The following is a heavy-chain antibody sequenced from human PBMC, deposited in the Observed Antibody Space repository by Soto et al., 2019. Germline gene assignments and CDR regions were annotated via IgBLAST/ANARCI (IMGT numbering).Heavy chain of an antibody. D-gene: IGHD3-3*01. CDR3: AHRVLRTVFGLVTTTAIYFDF. CDR2: IYWDDDK. J-gene: IGHJ4*02. Sequence: QITLNESGPTQVKPRQTLTLTCTFSGFSLTTSGVGVGWIRQSPGKAPEWLALIYWDDDKRYSPSLKSRLTITKYTSKNQVVLIMADLDPADTATYYCAHRVLRTVFGLVTTTAIYFDFWGQGTPVAVSS. V-gene: IGHV2-5*02. CDR1: GFSLTTSGVG.